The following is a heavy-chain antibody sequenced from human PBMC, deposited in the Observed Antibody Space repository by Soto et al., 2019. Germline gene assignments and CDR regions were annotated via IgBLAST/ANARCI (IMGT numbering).Heavy chain of an antibody. Sequence: EVQLLESGGGLVQPGGSLRLSCAASGFSISRYAMTWVRLAPGKALEWVSFIDTGSGTTYYADSVKGRFTISRDRSNNTLYLQMNSLRVEDTAVYYCAKGSEASDYWGQGTLVTVSS. CDR2: IDTGSGTT. V-gene: IGHV3-23*01. CDR1: GFSISRYA. CDR3: AKGSEASDY. J-gene: IGHJ4*02.